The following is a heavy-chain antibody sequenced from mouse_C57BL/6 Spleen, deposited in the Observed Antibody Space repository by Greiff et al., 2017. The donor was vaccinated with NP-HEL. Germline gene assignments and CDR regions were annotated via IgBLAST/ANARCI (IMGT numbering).Heavy chain of an antibody. CDR2: ISYDGSN. CDR3: ARGVYYFDY. CDR1: GYSITSGYY. J-gene: IGHJ2*01. Sequence: EVKLMESGPGLVKPSQSLSLPCSVPGYSITSGYYWYWIRQLPGNQQAWMGYISYDGSNNYNPSLQNRISITRDTSKNQFFLKLNSVTTEDTATYCCARGVYYFDYWGQGTTLTVSS. V-gene: IGHV3-6*01.